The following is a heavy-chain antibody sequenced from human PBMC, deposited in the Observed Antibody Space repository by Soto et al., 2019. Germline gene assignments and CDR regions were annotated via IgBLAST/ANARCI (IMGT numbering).Heavy chain of an antibody. Sequence: GASVKVSCKASGYTFTSYGISWVRQAPGQGLEWMGWISAYNGNTNYAQKLQGRVTMTTDTSTSTAYMELRSLRSDDTAVYYCARDGYSSSWYGGGWFDPWGQGTLVTVSS. J-gene: IGHJ5*02. CDR2: ISAYNGNT. D-gene: IGHD6-13*01. CDR1: GYTFTSYG. V-gene: IGHV1-18*04. CDR3: ARDGYSSSWYGGGWFDP.